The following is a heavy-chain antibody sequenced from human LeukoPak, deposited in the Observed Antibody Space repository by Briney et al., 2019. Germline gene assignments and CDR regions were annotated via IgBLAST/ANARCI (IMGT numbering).Heavy chain of an antibody. V-gene: IGHV3-48*03. D-gene: IGHD3-10*01. CDR2: ISSSGSTI. CDR3: ARELWFGELSPRGFDY. Sequence: GGSLRLSCAASGFTFSSYEMNWVRQAPGKGLEWVSYISSSGSTIYYADSVKGRCTISRDNAKNSLYLQMNSLRAEDTAVYYCARELWFGELSPRGFDYWGQGTLVTVSS. J-gene: IGHJ4*02. CDR1: GFTFSSYE.